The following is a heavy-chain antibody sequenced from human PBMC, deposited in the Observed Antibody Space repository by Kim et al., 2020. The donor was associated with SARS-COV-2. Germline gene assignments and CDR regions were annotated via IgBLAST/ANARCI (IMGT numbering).Heavy chain of an antibody. CDR3: ARDRYSNYDYYYYYGMDV. D-gene: IGHD4-4*01. J-gene: IGHJ6*02. V-gene: IGHV4-4*02. CDR1: GGSISSSNW. Sequence: SETLSLTCAVSGGSISSSNWWSWVRQPPGKGLEWIGEIYHSGSTNHNPSLKSRVTISVDKSKNQFSLKLSSVTAADTAVYYCARDRYSNYDYYYYYGMDVWGQGTTVTVSS. CDR2: IYHSGST.